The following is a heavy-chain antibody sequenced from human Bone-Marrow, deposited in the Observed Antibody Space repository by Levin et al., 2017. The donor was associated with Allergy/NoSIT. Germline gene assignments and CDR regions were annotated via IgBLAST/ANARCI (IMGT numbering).Heavy chain of an antibody. J-gene: IGHJ4*02. CDR2: IYYSGST. D-gene: IGHD1-1*01. CDR1: GGSISSYY. CDR3: ARETGTGFDY. Sequence: NASETLSLTCTVSGGSISSYYWSWIRQPPGKGLEWIGYIYYSGSTNYNPSLKSRVTISVDTSKNQFSLKLSSVTAADTAVYYCARETGTGFDYWGQGTLVTVSS. V-gene: IGHV4-59*01.